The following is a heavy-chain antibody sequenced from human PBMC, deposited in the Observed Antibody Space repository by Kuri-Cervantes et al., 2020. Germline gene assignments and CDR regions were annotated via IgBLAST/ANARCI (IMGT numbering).Heavy chain of an antibody. CDR3: AKDIIPHSSSWYYFDY. CDR2: ISWNSGSI. D-gene: IGHD6-13*01. V-gene: IGHV3-9*01. Sequence: SLKISCTVSGGSISSYYWSWVRQAPGKGLEWVSGISWNSGSIGYADSVKGRFTISRDNAKNSLYLQMNSLRAEDTALYYCAKDIIPHSSSWYYFDYWGQGTLVTVSS. CDR1: GGSISSYY. J-gene: IGHJ4*02.